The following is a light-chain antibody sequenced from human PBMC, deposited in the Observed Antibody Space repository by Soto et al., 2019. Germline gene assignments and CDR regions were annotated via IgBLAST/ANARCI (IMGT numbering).Light chain of an antibody. CDR2: GAS. V-gene: IGKV3D-15*01. CDR1: QSVSSN. Sequence: EIVMTQSPATLSVSPGERATLSCRASQSVSSNLAWYQQKPGQAPGLLIYGASTRATGIPARFSGSGSVTEFALTISSLQSEDFAVYYCQQYNNWPPLNTNPIIFGQGTRLE. CDR3: QQYNNWPPLNTNPII. J-gene: IGKJ5*01.